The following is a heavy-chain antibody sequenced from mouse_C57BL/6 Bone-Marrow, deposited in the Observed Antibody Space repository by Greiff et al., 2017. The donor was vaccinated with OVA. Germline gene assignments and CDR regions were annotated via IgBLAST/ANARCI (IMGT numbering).Heavy chain of an antibody. J-gene: IGHJ4*01. CDR1: GFTFSSYA. CDR3: TRDGYYAMDY. Sequence: DVQLVESGEGLVKPGGSLKLSCAASGFTFSSYAMSWVRQTPEKRLEWVAYISSGGDKINYADHLKGRFTISRDNARNTLYLQMSSLKYEDTAMYYCTRDGYYAMDYWGQGTSVTVSS. V-gene: IGHV5-9-1*02. CDR2: ISSGGDKI. D-gene: IGHD2-3*01.